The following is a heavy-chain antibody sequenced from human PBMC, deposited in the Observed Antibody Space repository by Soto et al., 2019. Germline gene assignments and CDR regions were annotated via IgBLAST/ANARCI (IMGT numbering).Heavy chain of an antibody. J-gene: IGHJ6*02. Sequence: GGSLRLSCAASGFTVSSNYMSWVRQAPGKGLEWVSVIYSGGSTYYADSVKGRFTISRDNSKNTLYLQMNSLRAEDTAVYYCARVGGWSFYYGMDVWGQGTTVTVSS. D-gene: IGHD6-19*01. CDR3: ARVGGWSFYYGMDV. CDR1: GFTVSSNY. V-gene: IGHV3-53*01. CDR2: IYSGGST.